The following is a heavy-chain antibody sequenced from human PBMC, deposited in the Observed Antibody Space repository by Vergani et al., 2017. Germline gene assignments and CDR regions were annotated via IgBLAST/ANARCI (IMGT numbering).Heavy chain of an antibody. CDR1: GDSITNGGFS. CDR2: IFPSGNS. J-gene: IGHJ6*03. Sequence: QLQLQESGSGLVKPSQTLSLTCAVSGDSITNGGFSWNWIRQPPGKGPEWIGYIFPSGNSDYNPSLKNRVSISRDKSKNQFSLWVNSVTAADTAVYFCAETSLRALVGYYYYMDVWGKGKTVVVSS. V-gene: IGHV4-30-2*01. D-gene: IGHD3-16*02. CDR3: AETSLRALVGYYYYMDV.